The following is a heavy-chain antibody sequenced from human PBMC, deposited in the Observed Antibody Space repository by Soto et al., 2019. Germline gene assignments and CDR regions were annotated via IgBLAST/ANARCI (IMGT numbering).Heavy chain of an antibody. D-gene: IGHD2-21*02. Sequence: GGSLRLSCAASGFSFTTYGLHWVRQAPGKGLEWVAVIWYDGSKTYYADSVKGRFTISRDNSKNTLYLQMNSVRVEDTAMYYCVKDHCGGDCYSNPYFDHWGQGTLVTVSS. CDR3: VKDHCGGDCYSNPYFDH. J-gene: IGHJ4*02. CDR1: GFSFTTYG. V-gene: IGHV3-33*06. CDR2: IWYDGSKT.